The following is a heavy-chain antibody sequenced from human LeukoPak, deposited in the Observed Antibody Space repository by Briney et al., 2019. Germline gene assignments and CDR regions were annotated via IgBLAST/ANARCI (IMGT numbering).Heavy chain of an antibody. V-gene: IGHV3-23*01. Sequence: GGSLRLSCAVSGITLSNYGMSWVRQAPGKGLEWVAGMSGSGGGTYYADSVKGRFTISRDNPKNTLYLQMNSLRAEDTAVYFCAKRGVVIRVILVGFHKEAYYFDSWGQGALVTVSS. D-gene: IGHD3-22*01. J-gene: IGHJ4*01. CDR3: AKRGVVIRVILVGFHKEAYYFDS. CDR2: MSGSGGGT. CDR1: GITLSNYG.